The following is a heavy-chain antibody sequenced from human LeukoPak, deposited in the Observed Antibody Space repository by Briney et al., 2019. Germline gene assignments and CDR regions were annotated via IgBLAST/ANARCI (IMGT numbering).Heavy chain of an antibody. J-gene: IGHJ4*02. V-gene: IGHV3-48*01. CDR2: INRVSNTI. Sequence: GGSLRLSCAASGFTFSSYSMNWVRQAPGKGLEWVSYINRVSNTIYYADSVKGRFTISRGNAKNSLYLQMNSLRAEDTAIYYCAKSGIAAAGQRGYFDYWGQGTLVTVSS. CDR3: AKSGIAAAGQRGYFDY. CDR1: GFTFSSYS. D-gene: IGHD6-13*01.